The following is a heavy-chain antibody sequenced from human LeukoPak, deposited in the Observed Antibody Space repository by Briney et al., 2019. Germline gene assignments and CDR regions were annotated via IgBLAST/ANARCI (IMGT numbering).Heavy chain of an antibody. D-gene: IGHD3-16*01. CDR3: TRAPRILGVVHFDY. V-gene: IGHV3-49*03. CDR2: IRGKDYGETT. Sequence: PGGSLRLSCSASGFTLGDYAMIWFRQAPGKGLEWVAYIRGKDYGETTEYAASVRDRFIISRDESKSIAYLQMNSLKIEDTAVYYCTRAPRILGVVHFDYWGQGTLVTVSS. CDR1: GFTLGDYA. J-gene: IGHJ4*02.